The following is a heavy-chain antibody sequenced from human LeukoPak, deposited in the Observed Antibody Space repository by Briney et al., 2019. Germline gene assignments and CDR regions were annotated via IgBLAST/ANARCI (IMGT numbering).Heavy chain of an antibody. Sequence: GSLRLSCAASGFTFSSYAMHWVRQAPGKGLEWVAVISYDGSNKYYADSVRGRFTISRDNSKNTLYLQMNSLRAEDTAVYYCARDVDSSGYIDYWGQGTLVTVSS. V-gene: IGHV3-30*04. CDR1: GFTFSSYA. CDR2: ISYDGSNK. D-gene: IGHD3-22*01. CDR3: ARDVDSSGYIDY. J-gene: IGHJ4*02.